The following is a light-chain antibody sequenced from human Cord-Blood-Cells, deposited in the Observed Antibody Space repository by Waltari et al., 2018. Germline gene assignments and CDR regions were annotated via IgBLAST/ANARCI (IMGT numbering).Light chain of an antibody. J-gene: IGLJ2*01. CDR2: QDS. Sequence: SYELTQPPSVSVSPGQTASIPCSGANLGDKYACWYQQKPGQSPVLVIYQDSKRPSGIPERFSGSNSGNTATLTISGTQAMDEADYYCQAWDSSTEVVFGGGTKLTVL. V-gene: IGLV3-1*01. CDR3: QAWDSSTEVV. CDR1: NLGDKY.